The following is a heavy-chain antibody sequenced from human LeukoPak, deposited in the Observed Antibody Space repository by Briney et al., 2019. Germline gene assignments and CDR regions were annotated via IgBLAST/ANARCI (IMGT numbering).Heavy chain of an antibody. CDR3: AQTGWFGELEGSYYFDY. CDR2: IKQDGSEK. J-gene: IGHJ4*02. CDR1: GFTFSSYW. D-gene: IGHD3-10*01. Sequence: GGSLRLSCAASGFTFSSYWMSWVRQAPGKGLEWVANIKQDGSEKYYVDSVKGRFTISRDNAKNSLYLQMNSLRAEDTAVYYCAQTGWFGELEGSYYFDYWGQGTLVTVSS. V-gene: IGHV3-7*01.